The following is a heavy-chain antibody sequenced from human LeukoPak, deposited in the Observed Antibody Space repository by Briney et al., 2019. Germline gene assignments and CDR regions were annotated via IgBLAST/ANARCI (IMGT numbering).Heavy chain of an antibody. CDR1: EFTVSSTY. V-gene: IGHV3-53*01. Sequence: PGGSLRLSCAASEFTVSSTYITWLRQAPGKGLEWVSVIYPSGSALYADSVQGRFTISRDISQNIVYLQINNPRAEDTAVYYCARDRRSGLGHAFDIWGQGTMVTVSS. CDR2: IYPSGSA. CDR3: ARDRRSGLGHAFDI. J-gene: IGHJ3*02. D-gene: IGHD3-3*01.